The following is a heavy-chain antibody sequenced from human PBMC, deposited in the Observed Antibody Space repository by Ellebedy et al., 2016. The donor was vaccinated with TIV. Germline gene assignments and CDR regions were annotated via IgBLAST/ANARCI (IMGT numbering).Heavy chain of an antibody. CDR1: GFNVSRKY. J-gene: IGHJ6*02. V-gene: IGHV3-53*01. CDR2: IYADGTT. D-gene: IGHD3-10*02. CDR3: ARGVPYGLDV. Sequence: GGSLRLXCAASGFNVSRKYMSWVRQAPGKGLEWVSLIYADGTLIYADGTTYYADSVQGRFTISRDTSKNTLYLQMNGLRADDTAVYFCARGVPYGLDVWGQGTTVTVSS.